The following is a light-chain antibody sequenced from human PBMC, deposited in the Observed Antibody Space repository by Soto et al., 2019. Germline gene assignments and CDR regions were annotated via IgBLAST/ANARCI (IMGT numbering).Light chain of an antibody. CDR1: SSDLGSYNL. Sequence: QSALTQPASVSGSPGQSITLSCTGTSSDLGSYNLVSWYQQHPGKAPKLMIYEGSKRPSGVSNRFSGSRSGNTASLTISSLQAEDEAEYYCCSYVGSRTVVFGGGTKLTVL. V-gene: IGLV2-23*01. CDR3: CSYVGSRTVV. CDR2: EGS. J-gene: IGLJ2*01.